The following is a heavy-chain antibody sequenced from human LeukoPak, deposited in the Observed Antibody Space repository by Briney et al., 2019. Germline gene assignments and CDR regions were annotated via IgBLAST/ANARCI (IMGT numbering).Heavy chain of an antibody. J-gene: IGHJ4*02. D-gene: IGHD5-18*01. CDR3: ASQGRWLRTFDY. V-gene: IGHV3-66*04. CDR2: IYSGGST. CDR1: GFTVSSNY. Sequence: GGSLRLSCAASGFTVSSNYMSWVRQAPGKGLEWVSVIYSGGSTYYADSVKGRFTISRDNSKNTLYLRMNSLRAEDTAVYYCASQGRWLRTFDYWGQGTLVTVSS.